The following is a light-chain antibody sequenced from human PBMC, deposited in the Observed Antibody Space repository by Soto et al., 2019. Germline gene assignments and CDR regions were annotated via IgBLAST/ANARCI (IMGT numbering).Light chain of an antibody. CDR1: SSDVGAYNY. V-gene: IGLV2-14*01. Sequence: QSLLTQPASVSGSPGQSITISCTGTSSDVGAYNYVSWYQQYPGKAPKLMIYGVTNRPSGVSNRFSGSKTGNTASLTISGLQAEDEADYYCFSHRGGDSHVFGTGTKV. CDR3: FSHRGGDSHV. CDR2: GVT. J-gene: IGLJ1*01.